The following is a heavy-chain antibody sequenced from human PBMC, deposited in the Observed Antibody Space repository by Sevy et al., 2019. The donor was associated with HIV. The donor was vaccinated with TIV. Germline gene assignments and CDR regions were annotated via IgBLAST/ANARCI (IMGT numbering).Heavy chain of an antibody. CDR1: GFSFDDHA. Sequence: GGSLRLSCAASGFSFDDHAMHWVRQAPGKGLEWVSGISWNSGSIGYADSVKGRFIVSRDNAKKSLYLEMNSLRDEDTALYFCAKDIHGHLFATGYLDGWGQGTRVTVSS. CDR3: AKDIHGHLFATGYLDG. V-gene: IGHV3-9*01. J-gene: IGHJ4*02. D-gene: IGHD3-10*02. CDR2: ISWNSGSI.